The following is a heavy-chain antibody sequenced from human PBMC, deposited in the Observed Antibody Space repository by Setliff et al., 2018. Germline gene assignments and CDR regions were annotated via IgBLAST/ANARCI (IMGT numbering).Heavy chain of an antibody. CDR3: ATLLYGRGWYRYFES. Sequence: GGSLRLSCAASGFTFNNYAMSWVRQAPGKRLEWVSVVYRGGSTTFYADSVKGRFTISRDDSKNTLYLQMNSLTVDDTAVYYCATLLYGRGWYRYFESWGQGTLVTVSS. D-gene: IGHD6-19*01. CDR1: GFTFNNYA. CDR2: VYRGGSTT. J-gene: IGHJ4*02. V-gene: IGHV3-23*03.